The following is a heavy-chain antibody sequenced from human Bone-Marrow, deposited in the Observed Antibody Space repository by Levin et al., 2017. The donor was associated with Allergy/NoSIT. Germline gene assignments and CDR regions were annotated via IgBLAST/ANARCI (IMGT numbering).Heavy chain of an antibody. CDR3: AKDRDSSSARAYGLDV. CDR1: GFTFSTYA. CDR2: ISGSGSIT. Sequence: LAGGSLRLSCAASGFTFSTYAMTWVRQAPGKGLEWICSISGSGSITYYGDSVKGRVTISRDNSRDTLYLQMSSLRAEETAVYFCAKDRDSSSARAYGLDVWGQGTTVTVSS. D-gene: IGHD3-22*01. J-gene: IGHJ6*02. V-gene: IGHV3-23*02.